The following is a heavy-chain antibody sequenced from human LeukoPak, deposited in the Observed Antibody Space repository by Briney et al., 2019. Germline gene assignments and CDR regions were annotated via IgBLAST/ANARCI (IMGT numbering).Heavy chain of an antibody. CDR2: INSDGSST. CDR1: GFTFSNAW. D-gene: IGHD3-22*01. J-gene: IGHJ4*02. CDR3: AKDLGIGGSGF. V-gene: IGHV3-74*01. Sequence: GGSLRLSCAASGFTFSNAWMSWVRQAPGKGLEWVGRINSDGSSTSSADSVKGRFTISRDNPKNTLYLQMNILRAEDTATYYCAKDLGIGGSGFWGQGILVTVSS.